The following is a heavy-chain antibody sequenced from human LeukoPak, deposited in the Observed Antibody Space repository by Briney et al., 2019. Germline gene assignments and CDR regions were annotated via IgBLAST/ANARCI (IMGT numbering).Heavy chain of an antibody. J-gene: IGHJ4*02. V-gene: IGHV3-23*01. CDR2: ISGSGGST. CDR1: GFTFSSYA. Sequence: QPGGSLRLSCAASGFTFSSYAMSWVRQAPGKGLEWVSAISGSGGSTYYADSVKGRFTISRDNSNNTLYLQMNSLRAADTAVYYRAKDAPPLLLWFGESVFGYFDYWRQGTLVTVSS. CDR3: AKDAPPLLLWFGESVFGYFDY. D-gene: IGHD3-10*01.